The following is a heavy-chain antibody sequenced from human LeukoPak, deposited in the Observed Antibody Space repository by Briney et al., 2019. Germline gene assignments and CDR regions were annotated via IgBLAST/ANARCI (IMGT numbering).Heavy chain of an antibody. J-gene: IGHJ5*02. CDR2: INPSGGST. CDR1: GYTFTSYY. Sequence: GASVKVSCKASGYTFTSYYMHWVRQAPGQGLEWMGIINPSGGSTSYAQKFQGRVTMTRDTSTSTVYMELSSLRSEDTAVYYCARGLYVDIVATTRETYNWFDPWGQGTLVTVSS. CDR3: ARGLYVDIVATTRETYNWFDP. D-gene: IGHD5-12*01. V-gene: IGHV1-46*01.